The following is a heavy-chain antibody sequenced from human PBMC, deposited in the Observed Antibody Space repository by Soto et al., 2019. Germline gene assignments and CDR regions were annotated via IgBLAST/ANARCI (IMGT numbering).Heavy chain of an antibody. Sequence: EVQLLESGGGLVQPGGSLRLSCVGSGFSFSSYALSWVHQAPGKGLEWVSAISGTGDSTYYADSVKGRFTISRDNSKNTLYLHMNSLRAEDTAVYYCAKTRGNNFGSGSHFDYWGQGTLVTASS. D-gene: IGHD3-10*01. V-gene: IGHV3-23*01. CDR1: GFSFSSYA. CDR3: AKTRGNNFGSGSHFDY. J-gene: IGHJ4*02. CDR2: ISGTGDST.